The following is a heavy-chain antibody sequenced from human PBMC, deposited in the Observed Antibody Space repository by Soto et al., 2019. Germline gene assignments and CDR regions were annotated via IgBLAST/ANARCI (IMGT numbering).Heavy chain of an antibody. Sequence: GASVKVSCKASGGTFSSYAISWVRQAPGQGLEWMGGIIPIFGTANYAQKFQGRVTITADESTSTAYMELSSLRSEDTAVYYCAIIGYSYGYVYWGQGTLVTVSS. CDR2: IIPIFGTA. CDR3: AIIGYSYGYVY. V-gene: IGHV1-69*13. J-gene: IGHJ4*02. D-gene: IGHD5-18*01. CDR1: GGTFSSYA.